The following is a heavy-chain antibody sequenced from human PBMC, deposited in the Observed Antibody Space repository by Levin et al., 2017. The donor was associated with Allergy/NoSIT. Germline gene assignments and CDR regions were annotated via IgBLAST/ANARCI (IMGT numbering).Heavy chain of an antibody. D-gene: IGHD3-22*01. CDR2: ISSSGSTI. Sequence: GESLKISCAASGFTFSDYYMSWIRQAPGKGLEWVSYISSSGSTIYYADSVKGRFTISRDNAKNSLYLQMNSLRAEDTAVYYCARSPKYDSSGYYSFRGAFDIWGQGTMVTVSS. V-gene: IGHV3-11*01. CDR3: ARSPKYDSSGYYSFRGAFDI. J-gene: IGHJ3*02. CDR1: GFTFSDYY.